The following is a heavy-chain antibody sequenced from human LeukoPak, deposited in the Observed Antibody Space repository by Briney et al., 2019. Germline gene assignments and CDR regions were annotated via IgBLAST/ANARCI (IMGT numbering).Heavy chain of an antibody. CDR1: GFTFSRYA. CDR3: AKDGDWNYGNY. J-gene: IGHJ4*02. Sequence: PGGPLRLSCAASGFTFSRYAMNWVRQAPGKGLEWVSAITDSGSSTYYADSVKGRFTISRDNSRSTLYLQMNSLRAEDTAVYYCAKDGDWNYGNYWGQGTLVTVSS. D-gene: IGHD1-7*01. CDR2: ITDSGSST. V-gene: IGHV3-23*01.